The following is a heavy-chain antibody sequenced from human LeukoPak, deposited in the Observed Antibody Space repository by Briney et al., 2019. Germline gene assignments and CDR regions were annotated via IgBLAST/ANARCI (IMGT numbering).Heavy chain of an antibody. D-gene: IGHD3-10*01. Sequence: SETLSLTCAVYGGSFSGYYWSWIRRPPGKGLEWIGEINHSGSTNYNPSLKSRVTVSVDTSKNQFSLKLSSVTAADTAVYYCARRVRGYSYGSGTQYYFDYWGQGTLVTVSS. CDR2: INHSGST. CDR1: GGSFSGYY. J-gene: IGHJ4*02. CDR3: ARRVRGYSYGSGTQYYFDY. V-gene: IGHV4-34*01.